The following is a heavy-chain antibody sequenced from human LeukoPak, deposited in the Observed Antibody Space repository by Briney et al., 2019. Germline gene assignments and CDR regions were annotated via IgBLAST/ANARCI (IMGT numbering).Heavy chain of an antibody. CDR1: GVSFISSY. D-gene: IGHD2-8*01. V-gene: IGHV4-59*01. CDR3: ARHNGVSYLDY. Sequence: SETLSLTCTVSGVSFISSYWSWVRQPPGKGLEYIGFIHHSGDTKYNPSLKSRVTMSVDTSKSQFSLRLSSVTAADSAVYYCARHNGVSYLDYWAQGTLVTVSS. J-gene: IGHJ4*02. CDR2: IHHSGDT.